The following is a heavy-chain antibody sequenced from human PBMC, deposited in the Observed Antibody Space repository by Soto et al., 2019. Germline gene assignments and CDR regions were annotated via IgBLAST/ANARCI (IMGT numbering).Heavy chain of an antibody. CDR2: ISSDGNDK. D-gene: IGHD3-10*01. J-gene: IGHJ4*02. V-gene: IGHV3-30*18. CDR3: AKDSGRGSADYYFDY. Sequence: QVQLVESGGGVVQPGRSLRLSCAASGFTFSTYGMHWVRQAPGKGLERVAVISSDGNDKYHADSVKGRFTISRDNSKNTLFLKMNSLRAEDTAIYYCAKDSGRGSADYYFDYWGQGTLVTVSS. CDR1: GFTFSTYG.